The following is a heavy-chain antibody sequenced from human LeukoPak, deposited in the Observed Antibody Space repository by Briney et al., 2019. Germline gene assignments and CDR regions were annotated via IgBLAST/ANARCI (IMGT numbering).Heavy chain of an antibody. CDR3: ARGVPEPNAGHAFDI. D-gene: IGHD1-1*01. J-gene: IGHJ3*02. CDR1: GYTLTSYY. V-gene: IGHV1-46*01. Sequence: ASVKVSCKASGYTLTSYYMHWVRQAPGQGLEWMGIINPSGGSTSYAQKFQGRVTMTRDTSTSTVYMELSSLRSEDTAVYYCARGVPEPNAGHAFDIWGQGTMVTVSS. CDR2: INPSGGST.